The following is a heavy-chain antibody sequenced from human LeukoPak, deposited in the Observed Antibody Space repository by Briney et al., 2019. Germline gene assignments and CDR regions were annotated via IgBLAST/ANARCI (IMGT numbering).Heavy chain of an antibody. Sequence: GGSLRLSCTAAGFTFSSYAMSWVRQAPGKGLEWVSAIGGAGNTYYSDSVKGRFTISRDNSKNTLYLQMNSLRAEDTAVYLCAKFVVPGAMSWDYWGQGTLVTVSS. J-gene: IGHJ4*02. CDR3: AKFVVPGAMSWDY. CDR1: GFTFSSYA. CDR2: IGGAGNT. V-gene: IGHV3-23*01. D-gene: IGHD2-2*01.